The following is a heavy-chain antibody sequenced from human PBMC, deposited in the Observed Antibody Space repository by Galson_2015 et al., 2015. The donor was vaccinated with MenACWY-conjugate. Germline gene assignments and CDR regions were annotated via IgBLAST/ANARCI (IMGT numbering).Heavy chain of an antibody. D-gene: IGHD5-18*01. CDR1: GFTFTGYE. J-gene: IGHJ6*03. CDR2: ISKSGSPI. CDR3: ASVGTWIHQFFYYMDV. Sequence: SLRLSCAASGFTFTGYEFNWVRQAPGKGLEWLSYISKSGSPIYYDDSVKGRFTIFRDNIKKSLFLEMKSLRAGDTGVYYCASVGTWIHQFFYYMDVWGKGTTVTVAS. V-gene: IGHV3-48*03.